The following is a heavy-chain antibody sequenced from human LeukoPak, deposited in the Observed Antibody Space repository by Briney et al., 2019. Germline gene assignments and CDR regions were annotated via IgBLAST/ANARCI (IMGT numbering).Heavy chain of an antibody. V-gene: IGHV1-46*01. CDR1: GYTFTSYY. D-gene: IGHD3-22*01. J-gene: IGHJ5*02. CDR3: ARGSFHYYDSSGPPRT. Sequence: ASVKVSCKASGYTFTSYYMHWVRQAPGQGLEWMGIINPSGGSTSYAQKFQGRVTMTRDTSTSTVYMELSSLRSEDTAVYYCARGSFHYYDSSGPPRTWGQGTLVTVSS. CDR2: INPSGGST.